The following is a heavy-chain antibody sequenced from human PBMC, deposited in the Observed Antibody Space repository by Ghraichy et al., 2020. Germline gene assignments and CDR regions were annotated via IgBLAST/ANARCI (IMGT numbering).Heavy chain of an antibody. D-gene: IGHD6-13*01. CDR1: GFTFSSYA. CDR3: AKGREYSSSWQYFQH. V-gene: IGHV3-23*01. Sequence: LSLTCAASGFTFSSYAMSWVRQAPGKGLEWVSAISGSGGSTYYADSVKGRFTISRDNSKNTLYLQMNSLRAEDTAVYYCAKGREYSSSWQYFQHWGQGTLVTVSS. J-gene: IGHJ1*01. CDR2: ISGSGGST.